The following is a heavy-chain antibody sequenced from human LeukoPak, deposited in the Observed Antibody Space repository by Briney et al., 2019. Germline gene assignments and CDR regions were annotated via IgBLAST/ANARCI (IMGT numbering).Heavy chain of an antibody. CDR2: ISSSSSYI. D-gene: IGHD3-22*01. Sequence: GGSLRLSCAASGFTFSSYSMNWVRQAPGKGLEWVSSISSSSSYIYYADSVKGRFTISRDNAKNSLYLQMNSLRAEDTAVYYCAAWGWLSMYYFDYWGQGTLVTVSS. J-gene: IGHJ4*02. CDR3: AAWGWLSMYYFDY. CDR1: GFTFSSYS. V-gene: IGHV3-21*01.